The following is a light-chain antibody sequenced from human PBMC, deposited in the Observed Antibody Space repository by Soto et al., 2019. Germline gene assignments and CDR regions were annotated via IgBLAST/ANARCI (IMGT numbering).Light chain of an antibody. CDR1: QSVSSSY. CDR2: GAS. J-gene: IGKJ5*01. Sequence: EIVLKQSPGTLSLSPGERATLSCRDSQSVSSSYLAWYQQKPGQAPRLRIYGASGRATGIPDRFSGSGSGTDFTLTISRLEPEDFAVNYCHQYGSSPPVTFGQGKRLEIK. V-gene: IGKV3-20*01. CDR3: HQYGSSPPVT.